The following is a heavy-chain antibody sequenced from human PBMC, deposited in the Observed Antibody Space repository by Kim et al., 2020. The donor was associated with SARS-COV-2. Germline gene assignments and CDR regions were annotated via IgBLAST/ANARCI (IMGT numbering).Heavy chain of an antibody. Sequence: SETLSLLCSVSRVSISSYYWSWMRQTPGKRMEWIGYIDYRGSTTYNPSLQSRVTISIDPSKNQFSLKVFSVTAADTAVYYCAAVGTSNGGHIGDFDFWGQGTLVTVSS. D-gene: IGHD2-15*01. CDR3: AAVGTSNGGHIGDFDF. V-gene: IGHV4-59*12. CDR1: RVSISSYY. CDR2: IDYRGST. J-gene: IGHJ4*02.